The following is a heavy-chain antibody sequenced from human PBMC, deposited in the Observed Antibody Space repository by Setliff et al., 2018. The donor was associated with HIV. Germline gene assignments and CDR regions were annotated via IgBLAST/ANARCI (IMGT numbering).Heavy chain of an antibody. V-gene: IGHV3-30*02. Sequence: GGSLRLSCAASGFIFSSYAMHWVRQAPGKGLEWVACVRYDESNKYYAESVKDRFTISRDNSKNMVYLKMNSLRAEDTALYYCAKVKVPTTDLYFLDYWGQGTPVTVSS. J-gene: IGHJ4*02. CDR1: GFIFSSYA. CDR2: VRYDESNK. CDR3: AKVKVPTTDLYFLDY. D-gene: IGHD1-1*01.